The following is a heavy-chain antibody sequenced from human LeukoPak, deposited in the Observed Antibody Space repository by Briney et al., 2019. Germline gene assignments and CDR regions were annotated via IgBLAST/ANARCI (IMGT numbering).Heavy chain of an antibody. V-gene: IGHV3-49*04. CDR2: IGREAQCGRA. CDR3: SRGGDVLTGFYPDY. J-gene: IGHJ4*02. D-gene: IGHD1-14*01. Sequence: GGSLRLSCTTSRFNFEDYAMRRVRQAPRKGRERLGFIGREAQCGRAQVARCVNGRFTISRDDACGIAYRQRTGLRNEDTAVYYWSRGGDVLTGFYPDYWGQGTLVIVSA. CDR1: RFNFEDYA.